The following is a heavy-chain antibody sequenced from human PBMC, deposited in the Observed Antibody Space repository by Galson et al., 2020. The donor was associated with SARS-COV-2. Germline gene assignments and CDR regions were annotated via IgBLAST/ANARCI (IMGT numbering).Heavy chain of an antibody. CDR2: NGWNGDNV. D-gene: IGHD3-3*02. Sequence: TGGPLRLSCVASGFNFNDYDMHWARQVPGKGLESVADNGWNGDNVDSSDSVKGRFTISRDNAKNSLYLQMNSLTVDDPAFYYCAKFGGILVGDSPGASKENLHDYWGQGTLVTVSS. V-gene: IGHV3-9*01. J-gene: IGHJ4*02. CDR3: AKFGGILVGDSPGASKENLHDY. CDR1: GFNFNDYD.